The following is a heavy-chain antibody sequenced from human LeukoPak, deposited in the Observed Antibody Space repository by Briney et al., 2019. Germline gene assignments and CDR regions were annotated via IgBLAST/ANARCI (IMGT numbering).Heavy chain of an antibody. V-gene: IGHV3-7*01. CDR1: GFRISSNW. Sequence: GGSLRLSCAASGFRISSNWMAWVRQAPGKGLEWVANIKQDGSEKYYVDSVKGRFTISRDNAKNSLYLQMNSLRAEDTAVYYCARDSSVAGTDYWGQGTLVTVSS. D-gene: IGHD6-19*01. J-gene: IGHJ4*02. CDR3: ARDSSVAGTDY. CDR2: IKQDGSEK.